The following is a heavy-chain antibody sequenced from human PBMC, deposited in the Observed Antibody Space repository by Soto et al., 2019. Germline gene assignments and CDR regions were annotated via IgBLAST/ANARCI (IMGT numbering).Heavy chain of an antibody. Sequence: QVQLVQSGAEVKKPGSSVKVSCKASGGTFSSYAISWVRQAPGQGLEWMGGIIPIFGTANYAQKFQGRVTITADESTSTAYMGRSSLRYEDTAVYYCARVPSYSRGWHDYDYYGMDVWGQGTTVTVSS. J-gene: IGHJ6*02. CDR1: GGTFSSYA. CDR3: ARVPSYSRGWHDYDYYGMDV. CDR2: IIPIFGTA. D-gene: IGHD6-19*01. V-gene: IGHV1-69*12.